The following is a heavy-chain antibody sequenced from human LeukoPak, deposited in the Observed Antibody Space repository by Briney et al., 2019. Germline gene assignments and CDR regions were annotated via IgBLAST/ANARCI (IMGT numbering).Heavy chain of an antibody. CDR3: ARDRAGGSSGV. J-gene: IGHJ6*04. CDR2: IYTSGST. Sequence: SETLSLTCTVSGGSISSGSYYWSWIRQPAGKGLEWIGRIYTSGSTNYNPSLKSRVTISVDTSKNQFSLKLSSVTAADTAVYYCARDRAGGSSGVWGKGTTVTVSS. CDR1: GGSISSGSYY. D-gene: IGHD6-6*01. V-gene: IGHV4-61*02.